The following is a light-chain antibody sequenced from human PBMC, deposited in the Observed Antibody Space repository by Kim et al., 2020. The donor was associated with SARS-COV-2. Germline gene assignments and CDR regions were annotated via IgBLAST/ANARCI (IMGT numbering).Light chain of an antibody. CDR2: DAS. V-gene: IGKV3-11*01. Sequence: EIVLTQSPATLSLSPGERATLSCRASQSVSSYLAWYQQKPGQAPRLLIYDASNRATGIPARFSGSGSGTDFTLTISSLEPEDFAVYYCQQRSNSSPTFGQGTKMDI. CDR1: QSVSSY. CDR3: QQRSNSSPT. J-gene: IGKJ1*01.